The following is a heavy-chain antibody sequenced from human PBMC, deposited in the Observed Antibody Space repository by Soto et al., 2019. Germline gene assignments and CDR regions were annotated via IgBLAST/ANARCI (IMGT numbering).Heavy chain of an antibody. CDR3: ARVAPIIVGATSFDS. CDR1: GGYISSSDW. V-gene: IGHV4-4*02. CDR2: IYHSGST. D-gene: IGHD1-26*01. Sequence: QVQLQESGPGLVKPSGTLSLTCAVSGGYISSSDWWRWVRQPPGKGLEWIGEIYHSGSTNYNPSLKRRVTISVDKSKHQFSLKLRSVPAADTAVYYCARVAPIIVGATSFDSWGQGTLVTVSS. J-gene: IGHJ4*02.